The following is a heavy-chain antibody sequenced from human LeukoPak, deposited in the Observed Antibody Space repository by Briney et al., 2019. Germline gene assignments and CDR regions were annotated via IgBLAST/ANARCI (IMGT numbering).Heavy chain of an antibody. CDR2: INHSGST. V-gene: IGHV4-34*01. Sequence: PSETLSLTCAVYGGSFSGYYWSWIRQPPGKGLEWIGEINHSGSTNYNPSLKSRVTISVGTSKNQFSLKLSSVTAADTAVYYCARAGYKTDYWGQGTLVTVSS. D-gene: IGHD5-18*01. J-gene: IGHJ4*02. CDR1: GGSFSGYY. CDR3: ARAGYKTDY.